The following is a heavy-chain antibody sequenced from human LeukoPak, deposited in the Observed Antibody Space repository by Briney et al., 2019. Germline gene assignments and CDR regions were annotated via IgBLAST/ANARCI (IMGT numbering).Heavy chain of an antibody. CDR2: IYTSGST. CDR3: AVGPKYSNYYYYYYMDV. Sequence: PSGTLSPTCTVSGGSISSGSYYWSWIRQPAGKGLEWIGRIYTSGSTNYNPSLKSRVTISVDTSKNQFSLKLSSVTAADTAVYYCAVGPKYSNYYYYYYMDVWGKGTTVTVSS. D-gene: IGHD6-6*01. J-gene: IGHJ6*03. CDR1: GGSISSGSYY. V-gene: IGHV4-61*02.